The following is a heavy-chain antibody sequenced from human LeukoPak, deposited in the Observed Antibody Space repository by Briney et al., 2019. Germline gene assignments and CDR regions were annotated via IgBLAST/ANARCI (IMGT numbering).Heavy chain of an antibody. V-gene: IGHV4-59*12. CDR2: IYYSGST. CDR1: GGSISSYY. D-gene: IGHD1-26*01. CDR3: ARYVGAEDYFDY. Sequence: SETLSLTCTVSGGSISSYYWSWIRQPPGKGLEWIGYIYYSGSTNYNPSLKSRVTISVDTSKNQFSLKLSSVTAADTAAYYCARYVGAEDYFDYWGQGTLVTVSS. J-gene: IGHJ4*02.